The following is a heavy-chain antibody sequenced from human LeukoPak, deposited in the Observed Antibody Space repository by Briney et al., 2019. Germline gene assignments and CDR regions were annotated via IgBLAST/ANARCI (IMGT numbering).Heavy chain of an antibody. CDR2: IYYSGST. Sequence: SETLSLTCTVSGGSISSYYWSWIRQPAGKGLEWIGYIYYSGSTNYNPSLKSRVTISVDTSKNQFSLKLSSVTAADTAVYYCARSEGRCSSTSCYAGLGYWGQGTLVTVSS. V-gene: IGHV4-59*08. CDR1: GGSISSYY. CDR3: ARSEGRCSSTSCYAGLGY. J-gene: IGHJ4*02. D-gene: IGHD2-2*01.